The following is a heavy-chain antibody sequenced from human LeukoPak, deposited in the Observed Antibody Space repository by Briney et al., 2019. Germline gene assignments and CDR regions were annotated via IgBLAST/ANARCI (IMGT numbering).Heavy chain of an antibody. V-gene: IGHV3-74*01. Sequence: GGSLRLSCAASGFTFSNYWMHWVRQAPGKGLVWVSRINSDGINTSYADSVKGRFTISRDNAKNTLNLQMNSLRAEDTAVYYCAKDLVILFGEFPNWFDPWGQGTLVTVSS. CDR1: GFTFSNYW. D-gene: IGHD3-10*02. CDR3: AKDLVILFGEFPNWFDP. CDR2: INSDGINT. J-gene: IGHJ5*02.